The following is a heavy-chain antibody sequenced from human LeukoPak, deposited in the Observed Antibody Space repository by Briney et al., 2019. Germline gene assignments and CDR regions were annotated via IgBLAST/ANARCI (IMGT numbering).Heavy chain of an antibody. D-gene: IGHD7-27*01. V-gene: IGHV3-30*02. CDR2: IRHDGTDQ. CDR3: AKDGNWASVS. J-gene: IGHJ5*02. Sequence: GGSLRLSCVGSGFTFSVHWVRQVPGKGLEWLTFIRHDGTDQHYAHSVRGRFTISRDNSKNTVYLQMNSLRPEDTALYYCAKDGNWASVSWGQGTLVTVSS. CDR1: GFTFS.